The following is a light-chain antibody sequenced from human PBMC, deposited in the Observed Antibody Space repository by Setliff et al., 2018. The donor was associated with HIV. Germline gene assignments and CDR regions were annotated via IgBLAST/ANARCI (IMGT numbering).Light chain of an antibody. CDR2: ADN. Sequence: SYELTQPPSVSVTPGKTARINWGGNNIGSRSVHWYHQKPGQAPVLVAYADNDRPSGIPERFSGSNSVNTATLTISRVEAGDEADYYCQVWDSSSDHHVFGPGTKATV. J-gene: IGLJ1*01. CDR3: QVWDSSSDHHV. CDR1: NIGSRS. V-gene: IGLV3-21*03.